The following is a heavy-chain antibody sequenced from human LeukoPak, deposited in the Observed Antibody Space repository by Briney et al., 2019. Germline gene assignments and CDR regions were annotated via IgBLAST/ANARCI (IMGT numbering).Heavy chain of an antibody. CDR2: INWNGGST. CDR3: ATYSSAFSY. V-gene: IGHV3-20*04. D-gene: IGHD6-19*01. J-gene: IGHJ4*02. CDR1: GFTFDDYG. Sequence: GGSLRLSCAASGFTFDDYGMSWVRQAPGQGLQWVSGINWNGGSTGYADSVKGQFTISRDNAKNSLYLQMNSLRAEDTAVYYCATYSSAFSYWGQGTLVTVSS.